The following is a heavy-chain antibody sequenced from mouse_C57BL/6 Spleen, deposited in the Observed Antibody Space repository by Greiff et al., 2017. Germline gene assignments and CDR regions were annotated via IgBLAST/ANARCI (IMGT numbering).Heavy chain of an antibody. CDR3: ARVGNYSWFDV. Sequence: EVQLVESGEGLVQPGGSLKLSCAASGFTFSSYAMAWVRQIPEKRLEWVAYISSGGDCIYYADTVKGRFTISRDNARNTLYLQMSSLKSEDTAMYYCARVGNYSWFDVWGKGTLVTVSA. D-gene: IGHD2-1*01. CDR1: GFTFSSYA. J-gene: IGHJ3*01. V-gene: IGHV5S21*01. CDR2: ISSGGDCI.